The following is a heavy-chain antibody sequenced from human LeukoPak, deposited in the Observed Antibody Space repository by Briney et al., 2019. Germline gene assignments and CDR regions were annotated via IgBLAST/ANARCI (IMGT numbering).Heavy chain of an antibody. CDR3: ARPVSTSRSLQGGY. V-gene: IGHV3-30-3*01. D-gene: IGHD2-2*01. J-gene: IGHJ4*02. CDR2: ISYDGSNK. Sequence: PGGSLRLSCAASGFTFSSYAMHWVRQAPGKGLEWVAVISYDGSNKYYADSVKGRFTISRDNSKNTLYLQMNSLRAEDTAVYYCARPVSTSRSLQGGYWGQGTLVTVSS. CDR1: GFTFSSYA.